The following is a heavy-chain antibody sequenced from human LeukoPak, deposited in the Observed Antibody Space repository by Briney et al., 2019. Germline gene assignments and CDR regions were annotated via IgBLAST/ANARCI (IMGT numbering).Heavy chain of an antibody. CDR2: IRHDGSNK. J-gene: IGHJ6*03. CDR1: GFTFSSYG. Sequence: PGGSLRLSCAASGFTFSSYGMHWVRQAPGKGLEWVAFIRHDGSNKYYADSVKGRFTISRDNSKNTLYPQMNSLRPDDTAVYYCAKSGAWFGESELQIYHYYYMDVWGKGTTVTISS. CDR3: AKSGAWFGESELQIYHYYYMDV. V-gene: IGHV3-30*02. D-gene: IGHD3-10*01.